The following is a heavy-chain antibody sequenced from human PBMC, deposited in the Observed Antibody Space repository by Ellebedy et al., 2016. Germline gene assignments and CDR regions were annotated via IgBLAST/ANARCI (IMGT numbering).Heavy chain of an antibody. CDR3: AKDIRVGAPAPGFDF. CDR2: ITWDGGST. J-gene: IGHJ4*02. Sequence: GGSLRLSCAASGFTFDDYAMTWVRQAPGKGLEWVSLITWDGGSTYYADSVKGRFTISRDNSKNSLFLQMNSLRPEDTALYYCAKDIRVGAPAPGFDFWGQGTLVTVSS. CDR1: GFTFDDYA. V-gene: IGHV3-43D*03. D-gene: IGHD1-26*01.